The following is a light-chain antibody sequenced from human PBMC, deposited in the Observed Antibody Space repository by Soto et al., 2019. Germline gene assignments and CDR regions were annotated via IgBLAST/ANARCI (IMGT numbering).Light chain of an antibody. CDR3: QQYGSSPLT. Sequence: EIVLTQSARPLSLSPGERATLSCRASQSVSSSYLAWYQQKPGQAPRLLIYGASSRATGIPDRFSGSGSGTDFTLTISRLEPEDFAVYYCQQYGSSPLTFGGGTKVQIK. CDR1: QSVSSSY. CDR2: GAS. J-gene: IGKJ4*01. V-gene: IGKV3-20*01.